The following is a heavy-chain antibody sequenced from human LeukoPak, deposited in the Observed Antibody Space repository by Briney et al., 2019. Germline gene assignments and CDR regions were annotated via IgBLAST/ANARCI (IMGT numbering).Heavy chain of an antibody. D-gene: IGHD3-22*01. CDR1: GGSISSSSYY. CDR2: IYYSGST. V-gene: IGHV4-39*07. CDR3: ARDVYYYDSANLGDI. Sequence: SETLSLTCTVSGGSISSSSYYWGWIRQPPGKGLEWIGSIYYSGSTYYNPSLKSRVTISVDTSKNQFSPKLSSVTAADTAVYYCARDVYYYDSANLGDIWGQGTMVTVSS. J-gene: IGHJ3*02.